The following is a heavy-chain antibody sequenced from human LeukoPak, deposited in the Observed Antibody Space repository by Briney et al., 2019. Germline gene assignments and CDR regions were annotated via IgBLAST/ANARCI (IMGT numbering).Heavy chain of an antibody. CDR2: ISYDGSNK. Sequence: QPGRSLRLSCAASGFTFSSYGMHWVRQAPGKGLEWVAVISYDGSNKYYADSVKGRFTISRDNSKNTLYLQMNSLRAEDTAVYYCAKDLPGGGFGELGCDYWGQGTLVTVSS. CDR1: GFTFSSYG. J-gene: IGHJ4*02. V-gene: IGHV3-30*18. CDR3: AKDLPGGGFGELGCDY. D-gene: IGHD3-10*01.